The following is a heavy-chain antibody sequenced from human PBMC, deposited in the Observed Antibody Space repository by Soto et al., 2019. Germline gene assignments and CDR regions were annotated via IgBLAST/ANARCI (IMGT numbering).Heavy chain of an antibody. V-gene: IGHV1-18*01. CDR2: ISAYNGNT. CDR3: ARVGSDIVVVPAAIPLGY. D-gene: IGHD2-2*02. CDR1: GYTFTSYG. Sequence: ASVKVSCKASGYTFTSYGISWVRQAPGQGLEWMGWISAYNGNTNYAQKLQGRVTMTTDTSTSTAYMELRSLRSDDTAVYYCARVGSDIVVVPAAIPLGYWGQGTLVTVSS. J-gene: IGHJ4*02.